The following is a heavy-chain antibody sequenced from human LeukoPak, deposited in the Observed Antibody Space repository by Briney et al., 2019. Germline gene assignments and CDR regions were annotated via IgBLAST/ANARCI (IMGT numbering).Heavy chain of an antibody. Sequence: GGSLRLSCAASRFTFSSYSMNWVRQAPGKGLEWVSSISGSSSYLFFADSVKGRFTIPRDNTKNSLYLQMNSLRVDDTAVYYCARDAVTGYSSGWYKPFPFDYWGQGSLVTVSS. CDR3: ARDAVTGYSSGWYKPFPFDY. V-gene: IGHV3-21*01. CDR2: ISGSSSYL. CDR1: RFTFSSYS. D-gene: IGHD6-19*01. J-gene: IGHJ4*02.